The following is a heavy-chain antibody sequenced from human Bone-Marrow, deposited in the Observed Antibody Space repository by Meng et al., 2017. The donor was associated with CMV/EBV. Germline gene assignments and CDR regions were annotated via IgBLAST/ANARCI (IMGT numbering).Heavy chain of an antibody. CDR3: ARGNARFDY. Sequence: QVQLVGSGGGVVQPGRSLRLSCAASGFTFSSYAMHWVRQAPGKGLEWVAVISYDGSNKYYADSVKGRFTISRDNSKNTLYLQMNSLRAEDTAVYYCARGNARFDYWGQGTLVTVSS. CDR2: ISYDGSNK. J-gene: IGHJ4*02. CDR1: GFTFSSYA. V-gene: IGHV3-30-3*01.